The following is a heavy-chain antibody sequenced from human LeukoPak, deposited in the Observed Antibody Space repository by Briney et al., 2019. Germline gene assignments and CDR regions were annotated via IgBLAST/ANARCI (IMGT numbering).Heavy chain of an antibody. CDR1: GGSISSGDYY. J-gene: IGHJ4*02. CDR3: AKTTVTTSGILFDY. Sequence: SETLSLTCTVSGGSISSGDYYWSWIRQPPGEGLEWIGYIYYSGSTYYNPSIKSRVTISVDTSKNQFSLKLSSVTAADTAVYYCAKTTVTTSGILFDYWGQGTLVTVSS. CDR2: IYYSGST. D-gene: IGHD4-17*01. V-gene: IGHV4-30-4*08.